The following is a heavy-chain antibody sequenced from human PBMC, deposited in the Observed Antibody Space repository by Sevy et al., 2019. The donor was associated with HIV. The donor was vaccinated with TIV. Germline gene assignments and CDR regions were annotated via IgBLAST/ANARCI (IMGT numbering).Heavy chain of an antibody. V-gene: IGHV3-33*06. J-gene: IGHJ4*02. D-gene: IGHD5-12*01. CDR1: GFTFSSYG. CDR2: IWYDGSNK. Sequence: GGSLRLSCAASGFTFSSYGMHWVRQAPGKGLEWVAVIWYDGSNKYYADSVKGRFTISRDNSKNTLYLQMNSLRAEDKAVYYCAKDNFSRRRDGYNYLFDYWGQGTLVTVSS. CDR3: AKDNFSRRRDGYNYLFDY.